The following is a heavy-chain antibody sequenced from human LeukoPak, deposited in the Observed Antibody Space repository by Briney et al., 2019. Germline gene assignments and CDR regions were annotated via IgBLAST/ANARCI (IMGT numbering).Heavy chain of an antibody. J-gene: IGHJ5*02. Sequence: GGSLRLSCAASGFTFSSYSMNWVRQAPGKGLEWVSYISSSSTIYYADSVKGGFTISRDNAKNSLYLQMNSLRAEDTAVYYCARGVAQQQLVLTWFDPWGQGTLVTVSS. CDR2: ISSSSTI. V-gene: IGHV3-48*04. D-gene: IGHD6-13*01. CDR3: ARGVAQQQLVLTWFDP. CDR1: GFTFSSYS.